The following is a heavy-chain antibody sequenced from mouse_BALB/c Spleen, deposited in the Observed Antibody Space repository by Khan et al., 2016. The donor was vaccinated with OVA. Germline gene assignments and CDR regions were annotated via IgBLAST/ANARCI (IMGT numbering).Heavy chain of an antibody. CDR2: IWGDGNT. J-gene: IGHJ4*01. V-gene: IGHV2-3*01. Sequence: QVQLKESGPGLVAPSQSLSITCTVSGFSLTSYGITWVSQPPGKGLEWLGVIWGDGNTNYHSALISRLSISKDNSKSQVFLKLNSLQTDDTATYYCANFDYGYYAVDCWGQGTSVTVSS. CDR1: GFSLTSYG. CDR3: ANFDYGYYAVDC. D-gene: IGHD2-4*01.